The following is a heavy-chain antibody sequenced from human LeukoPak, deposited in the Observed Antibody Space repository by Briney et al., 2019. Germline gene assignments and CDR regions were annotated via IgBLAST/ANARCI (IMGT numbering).Heavy chain of an antibody. J-gene: IGHJ4*02. CDR1: GGSISSYY. V-gene: IGHV4-38-2*02. CDR2: IYHSGST. Sequence: SETLSLTCTVSGGSISSYYWSWIRQPPGKGLEWIGSIYHSGSTYYNPSLKSRVTISVDTSKNQFSLKLSSVTAADTAVYYCASEITIFGVVFDYWGQGTLVTVSS. D-gene: IGHD3-3*01. CDR3: ASEITIFGVVFDY.